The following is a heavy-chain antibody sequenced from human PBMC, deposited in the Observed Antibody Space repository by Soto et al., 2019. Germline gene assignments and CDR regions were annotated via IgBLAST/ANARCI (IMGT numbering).Heavy chain of an antibody. CDR3: ARDRGYSGWYYDMDV. CDR1: GFTFRSYS. J-gene: IGHJ6*02. CDR2: ISGSSSII. V-gene: IGHV3-48*02. D-gene: IGHD5-12*01. Sequence: GGSLRLSCAASGFTFRSYSMNWVRQAPGKGQEWESFISGSSSIIYYAESVKGRFTISRDNAKNLLYLLMNSLRDEDTAVYYCARDRGYSGWYYDMDVWGQGTTVTVSS.